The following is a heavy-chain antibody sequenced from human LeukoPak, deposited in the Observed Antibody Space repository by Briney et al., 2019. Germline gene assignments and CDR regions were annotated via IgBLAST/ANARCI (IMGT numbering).Heavy chain of an antibody. V-gene: IGHV4-59*01. CDR2: IYYSGST. D-gene: IGHD3-10*01. Sequence: PSETLSLTCTVSGGSISSYYWSWIRQPPGKGLEWIGYIYYSGSTNYNPSLKSRVTISVDTSKNQFSLKLSSVTAADTAVYYCARGGGHYYGSGQDYWGQGTLVTVSS. CDR3: ARGGGHYYGSGQDY. J-gene: IGHJ4*02. CDR1: GGSISSYY.